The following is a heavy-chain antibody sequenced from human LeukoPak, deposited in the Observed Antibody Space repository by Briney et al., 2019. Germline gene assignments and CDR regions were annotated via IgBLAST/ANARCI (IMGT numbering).Heavy chain of an antibody. CDR1: GGSFSSYY. CDR2: IYYSGST. Sequence: PSETLSLTCTVSGGSFSSYYWSWIRQPPGKGLEWIGYIYYSGSTNYNPSLKSRVTISVDTSKNQFSLKLSSVTAADTAVYYCARGTYSSGRIPFDYWGQGTLVTVSS. V-gene: IGHV4-59*01. D-gene: IGHD6-19*01. CDR3: ARGTYSSGRIPFDY. J-gene: IGHJ4*02.